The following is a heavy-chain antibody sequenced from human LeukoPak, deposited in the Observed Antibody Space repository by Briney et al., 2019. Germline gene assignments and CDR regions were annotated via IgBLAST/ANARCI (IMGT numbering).Heavy chain of an antibody. V-gene: IGHV3-15*01. Sequence: PGGSLRLSCAASGFTFSNAWMSWVRQAPGKGLEWVGRIKSKTDGGTTDYAAPVKGRFTISRDDSKNTLYLQMNSLKTEDTAVYYCTTRVVVAAAAAFDIWGQGTMVTVSS. D-gene: IGHD2-15*01. CDR3: TTRVVVAAAAAFDI. CDR1: GFTFSNAW. J-gene: IGHJ3*02. CDR2: IKSKTDGGTT.